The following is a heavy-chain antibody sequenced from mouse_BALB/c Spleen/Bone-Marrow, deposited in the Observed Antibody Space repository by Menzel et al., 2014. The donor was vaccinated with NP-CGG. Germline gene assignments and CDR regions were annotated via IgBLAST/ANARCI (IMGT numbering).Heavy chain of an antibody. CDR2: INSNGGST. CDR1: GFTFSSYG. V-gene: IGHV5-6-3*01. J-gene: IGHJ4*01. Sequence: EVKVVESGGGLVQPGGSLKLSCAASGFTFSSYGMSWVRQTPDKRLELVATINSNGGSTYYPDSVKGRFTISRDNAKNTQYLQMSSLKSEDTAMYYCARKVRKYYAMDYWGQGTSVTVSS. CDR3: ARKVRKYYAMDY. D-gene: IGHD1-3*01.